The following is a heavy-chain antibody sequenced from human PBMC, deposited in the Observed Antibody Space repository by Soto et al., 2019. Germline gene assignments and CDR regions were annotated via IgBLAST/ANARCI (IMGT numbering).Heavy chain of an antibody. D-gene: IGHD3-16*01. CDR1: GGTLTNHA. Sequence: QVHLVQSGAELKKPGSSVKLSCKTSGGTLTNHAIIWVRQAPGQRLLWMGGIIPKFGPVNYSLKFQVRLKIAADEQTGEASMELSYVRPEETDVYYCAAIRGEYRLGGAIDIWGQGTVVTVSA. V-gene: IGHV1-69*12. CDR2: IIPKFGPV. CDR3: AAIRGEYRLGGAIDI. J-gene: IGHJ3*02.